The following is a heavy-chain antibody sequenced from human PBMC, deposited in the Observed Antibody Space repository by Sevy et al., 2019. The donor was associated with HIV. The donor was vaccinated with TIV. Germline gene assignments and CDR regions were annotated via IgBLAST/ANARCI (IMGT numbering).Heavy chain of an antibody. J-gene: IGHJ6*02. D-gene: IGHD2-2*01. CDR2: ISSSSSTI. Sequence: GGSLRLSCAASGFTFSSYSMNWVRQAPGKGLEWISYISSSSSTIYYADSVKGRFTISRDNAKNSLYLQMNSLREEDTAVYYCARGAYQLRYYYYCMDVWGQGTTVTVSS. V-gene: IGHV3-48*02. CDR3: ARGAYQLRYYYYCMDV. CDR1: GFTFSSYS.